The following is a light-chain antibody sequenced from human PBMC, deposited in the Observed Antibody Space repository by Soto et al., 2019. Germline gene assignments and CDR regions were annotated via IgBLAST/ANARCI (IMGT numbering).Light chain of an antibody. CDR2: GAS. Sequence: EIVLTQSPGTLSLSPGERATLSCRASQSVSDTYLAWYQQKPGQAPRLLIYGASSRATGIPDRFSGSESGTDFALTISRLEPEDFAVYYWQQYGSSPPYTFGQGTQLEIK. CDR1: QSVSDTY. CDR3: QQYGSSPPYT. J-gene: IGKJ2*01. V-gene: IGKV3-20*01.